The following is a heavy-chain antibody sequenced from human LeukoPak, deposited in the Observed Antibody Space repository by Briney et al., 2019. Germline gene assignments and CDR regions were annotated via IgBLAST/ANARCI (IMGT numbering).Heavy chain of an antibody. V-gene: IGHV3-66*01. Sequence: GGSLRLSCVVSGLTVSNNYMTWVRQAPGRGLEWVSLIFSGGGTYYADSVKGRFTISRDSSKNTLYLQMNSLRAEDTALYYCARDPGAAAGNLWSWGQGTLVTVSS. CDR3: ARDPGAAAGNLWS. D-gene: IGHD6-25*01. CDR1: GLTVSNNY. J-gene: IGHJ5*02. CDR2: IFSGGGT.